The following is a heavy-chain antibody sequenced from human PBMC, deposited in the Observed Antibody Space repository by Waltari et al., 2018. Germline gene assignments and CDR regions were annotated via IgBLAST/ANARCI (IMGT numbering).Heavy chain of an antibody. D-gene: IGHD2-21*02. CDR2: IYYSVNT. Sequence: QLRLQESGPGLVRPSDTLSLTCTVSGGSISSTTYYWGWIRQPPGKGLEWIWSIYYSVNTYYNPSLKSRVTMSADTSKNQFSLKLSSVTAADTAVYYCARHQDWVVVSATWFDPWGQGTLVTVSS. CDR3: ARHQDWVVVSATWFDP. V-gene: IGHV4-39*01. CDR1: GGSISSTTYY. J-gene: IGHJ5*02.